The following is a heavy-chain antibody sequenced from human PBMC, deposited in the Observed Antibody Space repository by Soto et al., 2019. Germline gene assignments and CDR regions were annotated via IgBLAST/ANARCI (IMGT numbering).Heavy chain of an antibody. CDR3: AHSESHSYYDILTGYYPAYFDY. V-gene: IGHV2-5*01. J-gene: IGHJ4*02. CDR2: IYWNDDK. Sequence: SGPTLVKPTQTLTLTCTFSGFSLSTSGVGVGWIRQPPGKALEWLALIYWNDDKRYSPSLKSRLTITKDTSKNQVVLTMTNMDPVDTATYYCAHSESHSYYDILTGYYPAYFDYWGQGTLVTVSS. D-gene: IGHD3-9*01. CDR1: GFSLSTSGVG.